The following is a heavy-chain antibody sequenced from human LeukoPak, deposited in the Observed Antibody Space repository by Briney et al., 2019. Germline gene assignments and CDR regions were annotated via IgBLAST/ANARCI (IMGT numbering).Heavy chain of an antibody. Sequence: GGSLRLSCVDSGFTFTNAWMSWVRQAPGKGLEWIGRIRSKTDGETTDYAEPVRGRFTISRDDSKSAVYLQMNSLKIEDTAVYYCTTDLGTYYHGSQRLIPIDYWGQGTLVTVSS. CDR2: IRSKTDGETT. V-gene: IGHV3-15*01. D-gene: IGHD3-10*01. CDR1: GFTFTNAW. CDR3: TTDLGTYYHGSQRLIPIDY. J-gene: IGHJ4*02.